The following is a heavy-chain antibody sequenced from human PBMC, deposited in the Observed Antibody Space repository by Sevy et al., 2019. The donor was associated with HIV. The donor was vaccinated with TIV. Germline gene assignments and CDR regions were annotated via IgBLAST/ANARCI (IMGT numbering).Heavy chain of an antibody. CDR1: GFTFSSYG. CDR3: ARELDDFWSGYSSAMDV. Sequence: GGSLRLSCAASGFTFSSYGMHWVRQAPGKGLEWVAVIWYDGSNKYFADSVKGRFTISRDNSKNTLYLQMNSLRAEDTAVYYCARELDDFWSGYSSAMDVWGQGTTVTVSS. V-gene: IGHV3-33*01. CDR2: IWYDGSNK. J-gene: IGHJ6*02. D-gene: IGHD3-3*01.